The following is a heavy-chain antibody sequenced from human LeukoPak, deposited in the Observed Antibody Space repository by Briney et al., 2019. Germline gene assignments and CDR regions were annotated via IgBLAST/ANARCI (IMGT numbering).Heavy chain of an antibody. D-gene: IGHD3/OR15-3a*01. V-gene: IGHV4-4*02. CDR3: ARKYFIKYYGLVWFDT. J-gene: IGHJ5*02. CDR1: GGSISSNDW. Sequence: KASGTLSHTCTVSGGSISSNDWWSWVRQPPGKGLEWIGEIYRSESTNYNPSLKSRVTISVDKSKNQFSLMLSSVTAADTAMYYCARKYFIKYYGLVWFDTWGQGTLVTVSS. CDR2: IYRSEST.